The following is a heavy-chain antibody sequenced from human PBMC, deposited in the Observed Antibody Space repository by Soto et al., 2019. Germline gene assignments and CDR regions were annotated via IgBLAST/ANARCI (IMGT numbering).Heavy chain of an antibody. V-gene: IGHV3-11*01. CDR3: ASGTNGAFFVY. CDR2: ISSRSSTI. Sequence: QVQLVESGGGLVKPGGSLRLSCAASGFTFSDYYMSWIRQAPGKGLGGVSYISSRSSTIFYADSVKGRFTISRDNVKNSLYLQMNSLRAEDTAVYYCASGTNGAFFVYWGQGILVTVSS. CDR1: GFTFSDYY. D-gene: IGHD2-8*01. J-gene: IGHJ4*02.